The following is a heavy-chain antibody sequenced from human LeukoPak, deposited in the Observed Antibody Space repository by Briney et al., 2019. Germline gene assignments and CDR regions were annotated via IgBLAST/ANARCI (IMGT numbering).Heavy chain of an antibody. CDR3: AREADDSSGYLYNWFDP. CDR2: IYYSGNT. D-gene: IGHD3-22*01. Sequence: PSETLSLTCTVSGGSISSYYWSWIRQPPGKGLEWIGYIYYSGNTYYNPSLKSRVTISVDTSKNQFSLKLSSVTAADTAVYYCAREADDSSGYLYNWFDPWGQGTLVTVSS. V-gene: IGHV4-59*06. J-gene: IGHJ5*02. CDR1: GGSISSYY.